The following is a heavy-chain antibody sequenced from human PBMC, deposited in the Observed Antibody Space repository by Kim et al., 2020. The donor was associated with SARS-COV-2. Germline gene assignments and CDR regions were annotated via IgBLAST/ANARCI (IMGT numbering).Heavy chain of an antibody. V-gene: IGHV4-39*01. CDR1: VGSISSSSYY. CDR2: IYYSGST. J-gene: IGHJ5*02. CDR3: ARLAAAGWFDP. Sequence: SETLSLTCTVSVGSISSSSYYWGWIRQPPGKGLEWIGSIYYSGSTYYNPSLKSRVTISVDTSKNQFSLKLSSVTAADTAVYYCARLAAAGWFDPWGQGTLVTVSS. D-gene: IGHD6-13*01.